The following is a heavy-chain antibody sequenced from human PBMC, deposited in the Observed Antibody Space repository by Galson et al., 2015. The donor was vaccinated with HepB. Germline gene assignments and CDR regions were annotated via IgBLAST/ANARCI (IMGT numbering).Heavy chain of an antibody. D-gene: IGHD1-26*01. CDR3: AKDRGNYRNFDY. CDR2: ISGSGGST. V-gene: IGHV3-23*01. CDR1: GFTFSSYS. Sequence: SLRLSCAASGFTFSSYSMNWVRQAPGKGLEWVSAISGSGGSTYYADSVMGRFTISRDNSKNTLYLQMNSLRAEDTAVYYCAKDRGNYRNFDYWGQGTLVTVSS. J-gene: IGHJ4*02.